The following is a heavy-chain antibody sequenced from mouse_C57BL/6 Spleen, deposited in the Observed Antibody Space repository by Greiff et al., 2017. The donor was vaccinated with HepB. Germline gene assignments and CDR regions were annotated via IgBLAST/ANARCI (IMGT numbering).Heavy chain of an antibody. Sequence: EVNLVESGGGLVKPGGSLKLSCAASGFTFSSYTMSWVRQTPEKRLEWVATISGGGGNTYYPDSVKGRFTISRDNAKNTLYLQMSSLRSEDTALYYCARQKKYGNYDYWGQGTTLTVSS. V-gene: IGHV5-9*01. CDR2: ISGGGGNT. J-gene: IGHJ2*01. CDR3: ARQKKYGNYDY. CDR1: GFTFSSYT. D-gene: IGHD2-1*01.